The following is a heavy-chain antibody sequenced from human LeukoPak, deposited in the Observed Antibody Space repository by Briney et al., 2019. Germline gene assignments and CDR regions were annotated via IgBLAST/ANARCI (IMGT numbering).Heavy chain of an antibody. V-gene: IGHV4-59*01. D-gene: IGHD4-11*01. CDR1: GVSITSNY. CDR2: THHSGAT. Sequence: SETLSLTCSVSGVSITSNYWSWIRQPPGKGLEWLGYTHHSGATSYNPSLKSRGTMSLDTSNNQFSLKLSSVTAADTAVYYCARDYSNSGYAFDIWGQGTMVTVSS. J-gene: IGHJ3*02. CDR3: ARDYSNSGYAFDI.